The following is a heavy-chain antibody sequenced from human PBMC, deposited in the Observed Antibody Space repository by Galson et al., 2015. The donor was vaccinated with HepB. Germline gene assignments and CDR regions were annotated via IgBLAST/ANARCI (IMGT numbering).Heavy chain of an antibody. Sequence: SLRLSCAASGFTFSTYVMSWVRQAPGKGLEWVSTISGSGSSTYYGDSVKGRFTISRDNSKNTLYLQMNSLRAEDTAVYYCARGEQQLQTRVYYYYYGMDVWGQGTTVTVSS. CDR3: ARGEQQLQTRVYYYYYGMDV. J-gene: IGHJ6*02. V-gene: IGHV3-23*01. D-gene: IGHD6-13*01. CDR2: ISGSGSST. CDR1: GFTFSTYV.